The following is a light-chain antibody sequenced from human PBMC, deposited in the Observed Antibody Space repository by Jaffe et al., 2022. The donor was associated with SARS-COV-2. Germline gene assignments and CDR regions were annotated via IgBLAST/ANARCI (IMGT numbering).Light chain of an antibody. V-gene: IGKV1-39*01. J-gene: IGKJ4*01. CDR1: QTVGNY. CDR2: GAS. Sequence: DIQMTQSPASLSASVGDRVTMTCRASQTVGNYLNWYQQKLKEAPKLIIYGASRLETGVPSRFSGTGSGTDFTLTISSLQPEDFATYYCQQSYTSPAFTFGGGTRVEIK. CDR3: QQSYTSPAFT.